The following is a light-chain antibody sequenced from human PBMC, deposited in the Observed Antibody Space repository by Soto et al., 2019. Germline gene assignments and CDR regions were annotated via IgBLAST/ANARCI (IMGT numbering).Light chain of an antibody. CDR2: GAS. J-gene: IGKJ5*01. V-gene: IGKV3D-15*01. Sequence: EKVTTQSPATLSVSPGERAILCFRASQSVSSNIAWYQQKPGQAPRLLIYGASTRATGIPARFRGSGSGTDFTLTIARLEPEDFAAYYCQQYDRSPPTFGQGTRLEIK. CDR1: QSVSSN. CDR3: QQYDRSPPT.